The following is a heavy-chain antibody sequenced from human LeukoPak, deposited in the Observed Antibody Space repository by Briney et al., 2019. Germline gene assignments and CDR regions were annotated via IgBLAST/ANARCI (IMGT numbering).Heavy chain of an antibody. V-gene: IGHV4-4*09. CDR3: ATSHDVKTSPFDL. Sequence: SETLSLTCTVSGGSISSYYWSWVRQSPGKGLEWIGYIFTSGWTDYNPSLKSRVTMSVDTSKNQLSMDMRFLTAADTSVYYCATSHDVKTSPFDLWGQGPLVTVS. J-gene: IGHJ4*02. CDR1: GGSISSYY. D-gene: IGHD3-10*02. CDR2: IFTSGWT.